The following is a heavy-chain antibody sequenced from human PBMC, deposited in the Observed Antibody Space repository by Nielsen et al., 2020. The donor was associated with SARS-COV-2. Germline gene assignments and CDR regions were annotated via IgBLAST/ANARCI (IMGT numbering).Heavy chain of an antibody. CDR2: ISWNSGSI. J-gene: IGHJ4*02. V-gene: IGHV3-9*01. CDR1: GFTFDDYA. Sequence: SLRLSCAASGFTFDDYAMHWVRQAPGKGLEWVSGISWNSGSIGYADSVKGRFTISRDNAKNSLYLQMNSLRAEDTALYYCAKDMELSGSYLGPLWGQGTLVTVSS. CDR3: AKDMELSGSYLGPL. D-gene: IGHD1-26*01.